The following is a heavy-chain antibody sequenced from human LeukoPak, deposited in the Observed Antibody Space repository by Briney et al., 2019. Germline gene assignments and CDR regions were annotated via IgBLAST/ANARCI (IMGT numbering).Heavy chain of an antibody. CDR2: INHNGNT. Sequence: SETLSLTCSVYGVSLSGFYWSWIRQSPEKGLEWIGEINHNGNTNYNPSLKSRITVSVDTSKNQFSLRLSSVTAADTAVYYCARTPYYDVLTSSLDMEVWGKGTTVTVSS. CDR3: ARTPYYDVLTSSLDMEV. V-gene: IGHV4-34*10. CDR1: GVSLSGFY. J-gene: IGHJ6*03. D-gene: IGHD3-9*01.